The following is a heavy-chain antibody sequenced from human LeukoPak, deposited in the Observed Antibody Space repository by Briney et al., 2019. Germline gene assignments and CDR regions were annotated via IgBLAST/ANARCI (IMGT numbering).Heavy chain of an antibody. CDR1: GFTFDDYA. CDR2: ISWDGGST. V-gene: IGHV3-43D*03. J-gene: IGHJ4*02. Sequence: PGGSLRLSCAASGFTFDDYAMHWVRQAPGKGLEWVSLISWDGGSTYYADSVKGRFTISRDNSKNSLYLQMNSLRAEDTALYYCAKDYYDSSGLSALPDYWGQGTLVTVSS. D-gene: IGHD3-22*01. CDR3: AKDYYDSSGLSALPDY.